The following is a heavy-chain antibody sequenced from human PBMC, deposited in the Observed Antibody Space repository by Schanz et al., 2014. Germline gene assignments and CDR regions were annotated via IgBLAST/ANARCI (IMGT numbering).Heavy chain of an antibody. CDR1: GFIFSSYG. D-gene: IGHD2-15*01. Sequence: QVQLVESGGGVVQPGRSLRLSCAASGFIFSSYGLHWVRQAPGKGLEWVAFIWYDGSNKYYADSVKGRFTISRDNSKNTLYLQMNSLRAEDTSVYFCAKGMGYCSGGTGYDYYYYGVDVWGQGTTVTVSS. V-gene: IGHV3-33*06. CDR2: IWYDGSNK. J-gene: IGHJ6*02. CDR3: AKGMGYCSGGTGYDYYYYGVDV.